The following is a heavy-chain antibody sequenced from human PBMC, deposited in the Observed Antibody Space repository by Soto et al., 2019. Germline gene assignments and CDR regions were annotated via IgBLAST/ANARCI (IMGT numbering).Heavy chain of an antibody. CDR3: ARDKSADSSGYLYYFDY. CDR1: GYSFTTYW. Sequence: PGESLKISCKTSGYSFTTYWIAWVRQKAGEGPEWMGMVFPGDSESRYSPAFQGQVTTSADKSITTAYMELSSLRSEDTAIYYCARDKSADSSGYLYYFDYWGQGTLVTVSS. J-gene: IGHJ4*02. CDR2: VFPGDSES. D-gene: IGHD3-22*01. V-gene: IGHV5-51*01.